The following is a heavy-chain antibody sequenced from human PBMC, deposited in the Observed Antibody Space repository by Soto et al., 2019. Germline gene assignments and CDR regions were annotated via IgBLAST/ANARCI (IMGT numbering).Heavy chain of an antibody. D-gene: IGHD2-8*01. CDR2: IYHSGST. J-gene: IGHJ5*02. V-gene: IGHV4-4*02. Sequence: PXETLYLTSSVAGGSMSSRNWWIWVRQPPGKGLEWIGEIYHSGSTNYNPSLKSRVTISVDKSKNQFSLKLSSVTAADTAVYYCARVPVLGLQWSWFDHWGQGTLVTVSS. CDR1: GGSMSSRNW. CDR3: ARVPVLGLQWSWFDH.